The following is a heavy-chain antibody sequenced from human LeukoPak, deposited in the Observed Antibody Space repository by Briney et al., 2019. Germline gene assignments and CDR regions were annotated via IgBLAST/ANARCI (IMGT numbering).Heavy chain of an antibody. Sequence: SETLSLTCTVSGGSISSSSYCWGWIRQPPGKGLEWIGSIYYSGSTYYNPSLKSRVTISVDPSKKQFSLKLSSATAADTAVYYCARQDIVSRYFDYWGQGTLVTVSS. V-gene: IGHV4-39*01. CDR3: ARQDIVSRYFDY. D-gene: IGHD5-12*01. CDR2: IYYSGST. J-gene: IGHJ4*02. CDR1: GGSISSSSYC.